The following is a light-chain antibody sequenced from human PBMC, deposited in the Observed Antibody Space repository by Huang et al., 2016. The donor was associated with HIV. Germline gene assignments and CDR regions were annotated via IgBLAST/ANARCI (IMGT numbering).Light chain of an antibody. Sequence: DIVMTQTPLSLSVTPGQPASISCKSGQSLLHSDGETYLYWYLHKPGQSPRLMIYEVTKRVYGVADRISGSGSGTDFTLRISRMEAEDVGVYYCMQRTQRPLTFGGGTKVEIK. CDR3: MQRTQRPLT. CDR1: QSLLHSDGETY. J-gene: IGKJ4*01. V-gene: IGKV2D-29*02. CDR2: EVT.